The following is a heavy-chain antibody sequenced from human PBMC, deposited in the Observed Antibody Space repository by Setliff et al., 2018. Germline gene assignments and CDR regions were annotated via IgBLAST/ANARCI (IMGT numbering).Heavy chain of an antibody. V-gene: IGHV4-4*08. J-gene: IGHJ4*02. CDR2: IYSTGST. CDR3: ARGLNSDSWTFAY. CDR1: GDSIYNQF. Sequence: PSETLSLTCTVSGDSIYNQFWSWVRQSPGKGLQWIGYIYSTGSTNYNPSLKSRVTISIDTSKNQFSLNLNSVTAADTAIYYCARGLNSDSWTFAYWGQGPLVTVSS. D-gene: IGHD2-15*01.